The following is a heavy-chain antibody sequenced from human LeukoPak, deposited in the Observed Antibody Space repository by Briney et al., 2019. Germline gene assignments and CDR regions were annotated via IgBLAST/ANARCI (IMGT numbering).Heavy chain of an antibody. Sequence: GESLKISCKGSGYSFTSYWIGWVRQMPGKGLEWMGIIYPGDSDTRYSPSFQGQVTISADKSISTAYLQWSSLKASDTAMYYCARAQGYCSSTSCYTRNYYYYYVDVWGKGTTVTVSS. CDR1: GYSFTSYW. CDR2: IYPGDSDT. D-gene: IGHD2-2*02. V-gene: IGHV5-51*01. J-gene: IGHJ6*03. CDR3: ARAQGYCSSTSCYTRNYYYYYVDV.